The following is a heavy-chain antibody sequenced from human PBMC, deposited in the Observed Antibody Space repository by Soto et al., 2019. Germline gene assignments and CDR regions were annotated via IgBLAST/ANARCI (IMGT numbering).Heavy chain of an antibody. J-gene: IGHJ6*02. CDR1: GGSFSCYY. D-gene: IGHD5-12*01. CDR3: ARVPMATITPYYYGMDV. V-gene: IGHV4-34*01. CDR2: INHSGST. Sequence: SETLSLTCAVYGGSFSCYYWSWIRQPPGKGLEWIGEINHSGSTNYNPSLKSRVTISVDTSKNQFSLKLSSVTAADAAVYYCARVPMATITPYYYGMDVWGQGTTVTV.